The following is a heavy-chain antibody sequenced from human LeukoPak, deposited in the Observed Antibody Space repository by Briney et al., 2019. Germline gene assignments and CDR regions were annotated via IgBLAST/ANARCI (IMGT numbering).Heavy chain of an antibody. CDR1: GFTFSSFW. CDR3: AKAPIAARPGWFDP. D-gene: IGHD6-6*01. J-gene: IGHJ5*02. Sequence: GGSLRLSCAASGFTFSSFWMSWVRQAPGKGLEWVSAISGSGGSTYYADSVKGRFTISRDNSKNTLYLQMNSLRAEDTAVYYCAKAPIAARPGWFDPWGQGTLVTVSS. V-gene: IGHV3-23*01. CDR2: ISGSGGST.